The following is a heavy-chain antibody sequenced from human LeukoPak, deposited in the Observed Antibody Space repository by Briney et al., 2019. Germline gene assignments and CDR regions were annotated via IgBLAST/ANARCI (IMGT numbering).Heavy chain of an antibody. CDR3: APRDRSGYYNFDY. CDR2: YNSNSGGT. D-gene: IGHD3-3*01. Sequence: GASVKVSCKASGYTFTRYYMHWVRQAPGHGLEWMGWYNSNSGGTNYAQKLQGRVTMTRDTSKSKAYMELSRLRSDDTAVYYCAPRDRSGYYNFDYWGQGTLVTVSS. V-gene: IGHV1-2*02. CDR1: GYTFTRYY. J-gene: IGHJ4*02.